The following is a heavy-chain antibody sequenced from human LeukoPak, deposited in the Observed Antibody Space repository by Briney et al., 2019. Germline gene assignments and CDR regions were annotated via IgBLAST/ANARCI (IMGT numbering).Heavy chain of an antibody. J-gene: IGHJ4*02. D-gene: IGHD4-17*01. CDR1: GGTFSSYA. Sequence: GASVKVSCKASGGTFSSYAISWVRQAPGQGLEWMGGIIPIFGTANYAQKFQGRVTITAEESTSTAYMELSSLRSEDTAVYYCARGYGDYELFDYWGQGTLVTVSS. V-gene: IGHV1-69*13. CDR2: IIPIFGTA. CDR3: ARGYGDYELFDY.